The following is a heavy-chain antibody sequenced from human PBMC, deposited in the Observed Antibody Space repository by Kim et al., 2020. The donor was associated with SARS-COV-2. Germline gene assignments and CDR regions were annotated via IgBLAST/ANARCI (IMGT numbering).Heavy chain of an antibody. V-gene: IGHV5-51*01. CDR2: IYPGDSDT. D-gene: IGHD1-26*01. CDR1: GYTFSSYW. Sequence: GESLKISCKGSGYTFSSYWIAWVRQMPGKGLEWMGIIYPGDSDTTFSPSFQGQVTISADNSITTAYLQWDSLKASDTAIYYCARRWGGRYFDFWGQGTL. J-gene: IGHJ4*02. CDR3: ARRWGGRYFDF.